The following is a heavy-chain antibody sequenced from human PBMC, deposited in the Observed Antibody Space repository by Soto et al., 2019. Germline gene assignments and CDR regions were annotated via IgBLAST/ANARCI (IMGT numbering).Heavy chain of an antibody. J-gene: IGHJ6*02. V-gene: IGHV3-53*02. Sequence: EVQLVETGGGLIQPGGSLRLSCAASGFTVSSNYMSWVRQAPGKGLEWVSVIYSGGSTYYADSVRGRFTISRDNSKNTLYLQMKSLRAEDTAEYYCARDPPATRHGMDVWGQGTTVTVSS. CDR2: IYSGGST. CDR1: GFTVSSNY. CDR3: ARDPPATRHGMDV.